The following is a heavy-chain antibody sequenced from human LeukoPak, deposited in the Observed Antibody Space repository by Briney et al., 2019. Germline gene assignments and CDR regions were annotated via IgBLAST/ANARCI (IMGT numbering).Heavy chain of an antibody. Sequence: SETLSLTCTVSGYSISSGYYWGWMRQPPEKGLEWIGSIYYSGSTHYNPSLKSRVSISLDTSKNQFSLKLSSVTAADTAVYYCARGSNYHSFDYWGQGTLVTASS. CDR3: ARGSNYHSFDY. CDR1: GYSISSGYY. J-gene: IGHJ4*02. V-gene: IGHV4-38-2*02. CDR2: IYYSGST. D-gene: IGHD4-11*01.